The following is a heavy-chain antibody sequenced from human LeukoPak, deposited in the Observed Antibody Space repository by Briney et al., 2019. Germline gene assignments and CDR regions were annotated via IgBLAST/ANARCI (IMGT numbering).Heavy chain of an antibody. CDR1: GGSISSGNYY. CDR2: IYTSGST. J-gene: IGHJ6*02. D-gene: IGHD3-10*01. Sequence: SETLSLTCTVSGGSISSGNYYWSWIRQPAGKGLEWIGRIYTSGSTNYNPSLKSRVTISIDTSKNQFSLKLSSVTAAGTAVYYCATLRGVEDNMDVWGQGTTVTVSS. CDR3: ATLRGVEDNMDV. V-gene: IGHV4-61*02.